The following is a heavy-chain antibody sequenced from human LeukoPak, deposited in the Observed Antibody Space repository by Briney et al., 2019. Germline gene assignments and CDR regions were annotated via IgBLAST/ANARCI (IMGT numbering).Heavy chain of an antibody. J-gene: IGHJ4*02. V-gene: IGHV4-59*01. CDR2: IFHSGTA. CDR1: GGSISSYH. Sequence: SETLSLTCTVSGGSISSYHWSWIRQPPGKALEWIGYIFHSGTANYHPSLKSRVTISIDTSENQFSLKLSSVTAADTAVYYCARKVYSFDVFDYWGQGTLVTVSS. D-gene: IGHD2-15*01. CDR3: ARKVYSFDVFDY.